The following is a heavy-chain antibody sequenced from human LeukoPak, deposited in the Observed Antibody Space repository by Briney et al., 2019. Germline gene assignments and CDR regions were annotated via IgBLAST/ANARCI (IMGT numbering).Heavy chain of an antibody. D-gene: IGHD5-18*01. CDR3: ARADTAMVRVIDY. Sequence: SETLSLTCTVSGYSISSGHFWAWIRQPPGKGLEWIGNIHHSGSTTYNSSLKSRVTMSVDTSKNQFSLNLRSVTAAETAVYYCARADTAMVRVIDYWGQGTLVTVSS. J-gene: IGHJ4*02. CDR1: GYSISSGHF. V-gene: IGHV4-38-2*02. CDR2: IHHSGST.